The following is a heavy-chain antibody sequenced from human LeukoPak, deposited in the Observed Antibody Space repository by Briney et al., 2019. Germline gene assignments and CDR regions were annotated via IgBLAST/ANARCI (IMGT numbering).Heavy chain of an antibody. CDR1: GFTFDDYA. CDR3: ARAGDAYNWFDP. J-gene: IGHJ5*02. D-gene: IGHD4-17*01. Sequence: LRLSCAASGFTFDDYAMHWVRQPPGKGLEWIGYIYYSGSTNYNPSLKSRVTISVDTSKNQFSLKLSSVTAADTAVYYCARAGDAYNWFDPWGQGTLVTVSS. CDR2: IYYSGST. V-gene: IGHV4-59*01.